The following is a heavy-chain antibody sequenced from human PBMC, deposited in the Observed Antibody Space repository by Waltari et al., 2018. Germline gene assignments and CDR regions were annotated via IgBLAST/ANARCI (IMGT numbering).Heavy chain of an antibody. J-gene: IGHJ3*02. CDR3: AKDLQHGLRGFDI. CDR2: ISWNSGSI. D-gene: IGHD4-17*01. V-gene: IGHV3-9*01. Sequence: EVQLVESGGGLVQPGRSLRLSCAASGFTFDDYAIHWVRQAPGKGLEWVSGISWNSGSIGYADSVKGRFTITRDNAKNSLYLQMNSLRAEDTALYYCAKDLQHGLRGFDIWGQGTMVTVSS. CDR1: GFTFDDYA.